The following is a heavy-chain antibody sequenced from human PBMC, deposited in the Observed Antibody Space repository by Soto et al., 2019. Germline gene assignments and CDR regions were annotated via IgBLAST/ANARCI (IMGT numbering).Heavy chain of an antibody. CDR2: ISGSGGST. D-gene: IGHD3-3*01. J-gene: IGHJ4*02. V-gene: IGHV3-23*01. Sequence: GGSLRLSCAASGSTFSSYAMSWVRQAPGKGLEWVSGISGSGGSTYYADSVKGRFTISRDNSKNTLYLQMNSLRAEDTAVYYCAKPGFGSFGVVTNFDYWGQGTLVTVSS. CDR1: GSTFSSYA. CDR3: AKPGFGSFGVVTNFDY.